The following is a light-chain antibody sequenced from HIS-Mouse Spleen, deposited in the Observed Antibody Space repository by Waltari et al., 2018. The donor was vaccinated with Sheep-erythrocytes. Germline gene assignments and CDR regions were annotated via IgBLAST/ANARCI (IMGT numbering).Light chain of an antibody. CDR3: CSYAGSSTPWV. V-gene: IGLV2-23*01. CDR2: EGS. Sequence: QSALTQPASVSGSPGQSITISCTGTSSDVGSYNLVSWYQQHPGKAPKLMIYEGSKRPSGVSNGLSGSKSGNTASLTISGLQAEDEADYYCCSYAGSSTPWVFGGGTKLTVL. CDR1: SSDVGSYNL. J-gene: IGLJ3*02.